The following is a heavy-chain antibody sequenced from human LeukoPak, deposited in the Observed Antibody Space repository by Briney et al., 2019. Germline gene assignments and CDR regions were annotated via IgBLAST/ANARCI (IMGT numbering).Heavy chain of an antibody. Sequence: GGSLRLSCAASGFTFSSYSMNWVRQAPGKGLEWVSSISSSSSYIYYADSVKGRFTISRDNAKNSLYLQMNSLRAEDTAVYYCARDQSGCSGGGCTAGNWFDPWGQRTLVTVSS. V-gene: IGHV3-21*04. CDR2: ISSSSSYI. D-gene: IGHD2-15*01. CDR3: ARDQSGCSGGGCTAGNWFDP. J-gene: IGHJ5*02. CDR1: GFTFSSYS.